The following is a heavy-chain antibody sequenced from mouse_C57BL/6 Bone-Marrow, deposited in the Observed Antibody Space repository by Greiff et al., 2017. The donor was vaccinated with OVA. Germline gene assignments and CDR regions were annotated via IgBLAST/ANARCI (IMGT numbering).Heavy chain of an antibody. V-gene: IGHV5-4*01. CDR3: ARDWYYGSSYVAWFAY. J-gene: IGHJ3*01. CDR2: ISDGGSYT. CDR1: GFTFSSYA. Sequence: EVKVEESGGGLVKPGGSLKLSCAASGFTFSSYAMSWVRQTPEKRLEWVATISDGGSYTYYPDNVKGRFTISRDNAKNNLYLQMSHLKSEDTAMYYCARDWYYGSSYVAWFAYWGQGTLVTVSA. D-gene: IGHD1-1*01.